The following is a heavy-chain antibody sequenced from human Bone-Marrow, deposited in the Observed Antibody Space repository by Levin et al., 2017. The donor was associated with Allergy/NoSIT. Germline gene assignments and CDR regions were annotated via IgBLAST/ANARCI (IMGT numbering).Heavy chain of an antibody. CDR1: GYTFTSYG. D-gene: IGHD6-13*01. J-gene: IGHJ6*02. Sequence: GESLKISCKASGYTFTSYGISWVRQAPGQGLEWMGWISAYNGNTNYAQKLQGRVTMTTDTSTSTAYMELRSLRSDDTAVYYCARGSSSWYSYYYYGMDVWGQGTTVTVSS. CDR2: ISAYNGNT. CDR3: ARGSSSWYSYYYYGMDV. V-gene: IGHV1-18*01.